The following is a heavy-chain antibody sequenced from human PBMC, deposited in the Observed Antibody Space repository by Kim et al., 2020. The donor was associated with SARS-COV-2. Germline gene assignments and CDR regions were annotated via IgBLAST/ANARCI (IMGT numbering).Heavy chain of an antibody. Sequence: KDSQKFQGRVTITRDTSASTAYMELSSLRSEDTAVYYCARGNRIDNYFDYWGQGTLVTVSS. V-gene: IGHV1-3*01. J-gene: IGHJ4*02. D-gene: IGHD3-16*02. CDR3: ARGNRIDNYFDY.